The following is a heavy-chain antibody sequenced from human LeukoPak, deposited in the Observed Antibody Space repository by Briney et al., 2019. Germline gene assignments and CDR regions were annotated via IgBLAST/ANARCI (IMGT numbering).Heavy chain of an antibody. J-gene: IGHJ1*01. V-gene: IGHV1-2*06. D-gene: IGHD6-6*01. CDR2: INPNSGGT. Sequence: ASVKVSCKASGYTFTGYYMHWVRQAPGQGLEWMGRINPNSGGTSYAQKFQGRVTMTRDTSISTAYMELSRLRSDDTAVYYCARDPGIAARPGYFQHWGQGTLVTVSS. CDR1: GYTFTGYY. CDR3: ARDPGIAARPGYFQH.